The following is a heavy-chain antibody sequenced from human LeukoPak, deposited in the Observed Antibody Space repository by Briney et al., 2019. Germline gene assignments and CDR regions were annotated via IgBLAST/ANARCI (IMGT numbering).Heavy chain of an antibody. D-gene: IGHD5-18*01. J-gene: IGHJ4*02. CDR1: GFTFTDYW. Sequence: GGPLRLSCAASGFTFTDYWMHWVRQAPGKGLVWVSRINTDGTSTKYAESVKGRITISRDNARNTVYLQMNSLRAEDTAVYYCARARYSYTGIIDYWGQGTLVTVSP. V-gene: IGHV3-74*01. CDR3: ARARYSYTGIIDY. CDR2: INTDGTST.